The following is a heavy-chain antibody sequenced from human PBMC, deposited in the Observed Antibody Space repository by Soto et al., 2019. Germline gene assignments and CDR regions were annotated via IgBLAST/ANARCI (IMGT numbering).Heavy chain of an antibody. V-gene: IGHV3-23*01. CDR3: AKIKQGYFDY. J-gene: IGHJ4*02. CDR2: ISGGGSAT. Sequence: EVQLLESGGGLVQPGGSLRLSCAASGFIFDNYAMSWVRQAPGKGLEWISTISGGGSATFYADSVKGRFTISGDSSKSTMYLQMHSLRAEDTAIYYCAKIKQGYFDYWGQATQVIVSS. CDR1: GFIFDNYA.